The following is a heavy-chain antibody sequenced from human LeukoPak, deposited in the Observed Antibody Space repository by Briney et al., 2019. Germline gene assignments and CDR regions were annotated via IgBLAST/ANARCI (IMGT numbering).Heavy chain of an antibody. CDR2: INAYNGNT. D-gene: IGHD1-26*01. CDR1: GYTFTNYG. Sequence: ASVKVSCKASGYTFTNYGITWVRQAPGQGLEWMGWINAYNGNTNSAQKLQGRVTMTTDTSTSTAYMELRSLRSDDTAVYYCARDQVEKGSHYYWGQGTLVIVSS. J-gene: IGHJ4*02. CDR3: ARDQVEKGSHYY. V-gene: IGHV1-18*01.